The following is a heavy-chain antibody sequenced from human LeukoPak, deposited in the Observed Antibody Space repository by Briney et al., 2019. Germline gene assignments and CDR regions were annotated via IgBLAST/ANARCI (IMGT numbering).Heavy chain of an antibody. V-gene: IGHV4-34*01. Sequence: PSETLSLTCAVYGGSFSGYYWSWIRQPPGKGLEWIGEISHSGSTNYNPSLKSRVTISVDTSKNQFSLKLSSVTAADTAVYYCASGGYGKVDYWGQGTLVTVSS. CDR3: ASGGYGKVDY. CDR2: ISHSGST. J-gene: IGHJ4*02. D-gene: IGHD5-18*01. CDR1: GGSFSGYY.